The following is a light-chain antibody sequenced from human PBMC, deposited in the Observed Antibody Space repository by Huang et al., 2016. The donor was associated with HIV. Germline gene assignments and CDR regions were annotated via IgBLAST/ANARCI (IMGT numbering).Light chain of an antibody. Sequence: IQMTQSPTSLSASVGDRVSIACRASQSISTYLNWYQQEPGKAPKLLISSASALHRGVPTRFSGSGSGTDFTLTIRGLQLDDFATYYCQQSYSALSSFGPGTRL. V-gene: IGKV1-39*01. CDR1: QSISTY. J-gene: IGKJ5*01. CDR3: QQSYSALSS. CDR2: SAS.